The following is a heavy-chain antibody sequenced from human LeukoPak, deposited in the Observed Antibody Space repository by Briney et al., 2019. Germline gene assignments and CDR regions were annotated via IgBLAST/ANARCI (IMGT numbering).Heavy chain of an antibody. J-gene: IGHJ4*02. D-gene: IGHD2-15*01. CDR2: ISYDGSNK. CDR1: GFTFSSYG. CDR3: ARNELGYCSGGSCHSTSFDY. V-gene: IGHV3-30*03. Sequence: GGSLRLSCAASGFTFSSYGMHWVRQAPGKGLEWVAVISYDGSNKYYADSVKGRFTISRDNSKNTLYLQMNSLRAEDTAVYYCARNELGYCSGGSCHSTSFDYWGQGTLVTVSS.